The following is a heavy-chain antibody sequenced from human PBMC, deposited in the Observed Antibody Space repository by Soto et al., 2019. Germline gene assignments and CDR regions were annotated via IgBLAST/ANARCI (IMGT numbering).Heavy chain of an antibody. CDR1: GFTFSNSA. J-gene: IGHJ4*02. CDR3: AKVRVGIDVDFDY. Sequence: VQLLESGGGLVQPGGSLRLSCAASGFTFSNSAMTWVRQAPAKGLEWVSTIRDSDSGGSTFYADSVKGRFTISRDDSKNTLYLQMSSLRTEDTAMYYCAKVRVGIDVDFDYWGQGALVTVSS. V-gene: IGHV3-23*01. CDR2: IRDSDSGGST. D-gene: IGHD2-21*01.